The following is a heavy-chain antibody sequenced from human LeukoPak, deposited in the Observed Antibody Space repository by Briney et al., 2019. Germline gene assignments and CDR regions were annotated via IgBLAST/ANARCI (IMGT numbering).Heavy chain of an antibody. CDR3: ARGWDISSWSFDY. CDR1: GFTVSSNY. J-gene: IGHJ4*02. CDR2: IYSGGST. V-gene: IGHV3-53*01. D-gene: IGHD6-13*01. Sequence: GGSLRLSCAASGFTVSSNYMSWVRQAPGKGLEWVSVIYSGGSTYYADSVKGRFTISRDNSKNTLYLQMNSLRAEDTAVYYCARGWDISSWSFDYWGQGTLVTVSS.